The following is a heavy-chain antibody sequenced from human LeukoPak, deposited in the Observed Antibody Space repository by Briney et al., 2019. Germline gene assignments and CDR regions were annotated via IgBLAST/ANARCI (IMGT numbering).Heavy chain of an antibody. CDR1: GFTFSSYG. Sequence: GGSLRLSCAASGFTFSSYGMHWVRQAPGKGLEWVAFIRYDGSNKYYADSVKGRFTISRDNSKNTLYLQMNSLRSEDTAVYYCARVPTYYYGSGSRTNWFDPWGQGTLVTVSS. J-gene: IGHJ5*02. CDR2: IRYDGSNK. CDR3: ARVPTYYYGSGSRTNWFDP. D-gene: IGHD3-10*01. V-gene: IGHV3-30*02.